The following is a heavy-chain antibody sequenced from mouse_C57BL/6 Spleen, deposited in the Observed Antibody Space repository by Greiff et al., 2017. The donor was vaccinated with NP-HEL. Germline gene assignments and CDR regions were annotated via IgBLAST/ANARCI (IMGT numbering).Heavy chain of an antibody. CDR3: GRTERNYYYDMED. V-gene: IGHV1-72*01. D-gene: IGHD2-1*01. CDR1: GYTFTSYW. CDR2: IDPNSGGT. Sequence: VQLQQPGAELVKPGASVKLSCKASGYTFTSYWMHWVKQRPGRGLEWIGRIDPNSGGTKYNEKFKSKATLTVDKPSSTAYLQLSRLTSEDAAVYYCGRTERNYYYDMEDWGKGTSVTVSS. J-gene: IGHJ4*01.